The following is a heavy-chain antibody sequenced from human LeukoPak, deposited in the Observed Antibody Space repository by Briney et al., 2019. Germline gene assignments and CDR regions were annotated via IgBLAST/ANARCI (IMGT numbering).Heavy chain of an antibody. J-gene: IGHJ4*02. CDR1: GFTFSSYA. CDR3: AKDGYCSSTGCYTDY. D-gene: IGHD2-2*02. Sequence: PGGSLRLSCAASGFTFSSYAMSWVRQAPGKGLEWVSAISGSGGSTYYADSVKGRFTISRDNSKNTLYLQMNSLRAEDTAVYYCAKDGYCSSTGCYTDYWGQGTLVTVSS. V-gene: IGHV3-23*01. CDR2: ISGSGGST.